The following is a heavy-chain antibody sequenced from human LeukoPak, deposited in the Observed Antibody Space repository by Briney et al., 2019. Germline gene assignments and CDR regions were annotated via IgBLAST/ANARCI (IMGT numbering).Heavy chain of an antibody. V-gene: IGHV4-59*01. D-gene: IGHD6-19*01. CDR2: IYYSGRT. CDR3: ASRSGWYGLFDY. J-gene: IGHJ4*02. Sequence: SETLSLTCSVSGGSISSYYWSWIRQPPGKGLEWIGYIYYSGRTSYNPSLKCRVTISVDTSKNQFSLRLSSVTAADTAVYYCASRSGWYGLFDYWGQGTLVTVSS. CDR1: GGSISSYY.